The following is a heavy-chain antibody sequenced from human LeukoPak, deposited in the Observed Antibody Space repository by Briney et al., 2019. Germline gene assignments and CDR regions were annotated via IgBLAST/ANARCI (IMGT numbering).Heavy chain of an antibody. Sequence: SETLSLTCTVSGGSISSYYWSWIRQPAGKGLEWIGRIYTSGSTNYNPSLKSRVTMSVDTSKNQFSLKLSSVTAADTAVYYCARDRRITMVRGVSGARRNDYWGQGTLVTVSS. CDR3: ARDRRITMVRGVSGARRNDY. D-gene: IGHD3-10*01. J-gene: IGHJ4*02. V-gene: IGHV4-4*07. CDR2: IYTSGST. CDR1: GGSISSYY.